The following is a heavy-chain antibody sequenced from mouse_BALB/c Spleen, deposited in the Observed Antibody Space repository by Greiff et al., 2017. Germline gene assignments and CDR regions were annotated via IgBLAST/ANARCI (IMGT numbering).Heavy chain of an antibody. CDR2: ISDGGSYT. J-gene: IGHJ4*01. CDR3: ARRYYYAMDY. Sequence: DVKLVESGGGLVKPGGSLKLSCAASGFTFSDYYMYWVRQTPEKRLEWVATISDGGSYTYYPDSVKGRFTISRDNAKNNLYLQMSSLKSEDTAMYYCARRYYYAMDYWGQGTSVTVSS. CDR1: GFTFSDYY. V-gene: IGHV5-4*02.